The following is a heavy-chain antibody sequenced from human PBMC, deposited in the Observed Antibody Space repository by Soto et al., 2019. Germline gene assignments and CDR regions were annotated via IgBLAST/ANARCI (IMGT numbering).Heavy chain of an antibody. CDR2: ISYDGSNK. CDR3: AKDVVVGATTGLGDYYYYYGMDV. J-gene: IGHJ6*02. D-gene: IGHD1-26*01. V-gene: IGHV3-30*18. CDR1: GFTFSSYG. Sequence: QVQLVESGGGVVQPGRSLRLSCAASGFTFSSYGMHWVRQAPGKGLEWVAVISYDGSNKYYADSVKGRFTISRDNSKNTLYLQMNSLRAEDTAVYYCAKDVVVGATTGLGDYYYYYGMDVWCQRTTVTVSS.